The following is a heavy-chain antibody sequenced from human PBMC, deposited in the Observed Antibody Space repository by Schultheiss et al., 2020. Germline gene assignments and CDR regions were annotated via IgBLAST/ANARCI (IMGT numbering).Heavy chain of an antibody. CDR2: ISGSGSTI. D-gene: IGHD4-17*01. V-gene: IGHV3-48*04. Sequence: ESLKISCAASGFTFSSYWMSWVRQAPGRGLEWISYISGSGSTIYYADSVKGRFTVSRDDSKNTLYLQVGSLRAEDMAVYYCARLGFQYGDYALDYWGQGTLVTVSS. CDR3: ARLGFQYGDYALDY. J-gene: IGHJ4*02. CDR1: GFTFSSYW.